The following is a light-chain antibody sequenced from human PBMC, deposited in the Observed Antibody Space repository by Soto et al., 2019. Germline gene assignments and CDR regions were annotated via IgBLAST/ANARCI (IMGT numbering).Light chain of an antibody. V-gene: IGKV3-20*01. Sequence: TQSPSFLSASIGDRVTITCRASQDFSSYLAWYQQKPGQAPRLLMYGVSSRATGTPDRFSGSGSGTDFTLTISRLEPEDFAVYHCQQYDSSPTFGQGTKVEVK. CDR3: QQYDSSPT. CDR2: GVS. CDR1: QDFSSY. J-gene: IGKJ1*01.